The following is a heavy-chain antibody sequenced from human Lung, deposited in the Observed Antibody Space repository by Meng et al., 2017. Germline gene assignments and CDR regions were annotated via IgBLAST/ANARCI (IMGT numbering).Heavy chain of an antibody. CDR1: GYNFPDYW. D-gene: IGHD6-13*01. CDR2: IDPKSGDT. V-gene: IGHV1-2*06. J-gene: IGHJ4*02. CDR3: VRDEDISSAGKLFGDY. Sequence: QVHMVQPGGGVKKPGASVKVPCKPSGYNFPDYWLHWVRRAPGQGLEWMGRIDPKSGDTHYAQRFQGRVTMTGDTSISTAYMELSGLRSDDTAMYYCVRDEDISSAGKLFGDYWGQGTLVTVSS.